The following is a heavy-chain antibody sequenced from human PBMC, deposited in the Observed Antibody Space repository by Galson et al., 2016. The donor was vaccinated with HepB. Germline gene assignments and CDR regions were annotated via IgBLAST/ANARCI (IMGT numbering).Heavy chain of an antibody. CDR1: GGTFNNYG. Sequence: SVKVSCKASGGTFNNYGISWVRQAPGQGLEWMGGIIPIFDSANYAQKFQGRVTITADESTTTAYMELSSLRSDDTAVYYCTGGYSSGWFDFDYWGQGTLVTVSS. V-gene: IGHV1-69*13. D-gene: IGHD6-13*01. CDR2: IIPIFDSA. J-gene: IGHJ4*02. CDR3: TGGYSSGWFDFDY.